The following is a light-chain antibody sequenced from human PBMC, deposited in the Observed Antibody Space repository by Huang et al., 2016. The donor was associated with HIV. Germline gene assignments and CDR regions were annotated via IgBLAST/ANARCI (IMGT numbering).Light chain of an antibody. CDR2: AAS. CDR3: QQSHSSPFT. J-gene: IGKJ4*01. Sequence: DIQMTQSPSSLSASVGDRVTITCRASQSIDNYLNWYQQKPGKAPKILMHAASVLHSGVTSRFSGSGSGTDFTLTISSLQPEDFATYYCQQSHSSPFTFGGGTKVEIK. CDR1: QSIDNY. V-gene: IGKV1-39*01.